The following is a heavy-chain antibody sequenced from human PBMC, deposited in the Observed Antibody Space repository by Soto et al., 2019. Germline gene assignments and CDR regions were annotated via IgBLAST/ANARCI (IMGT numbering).Heavy chain of an antibody. Sequence: SETLSITCIVSGASISSTSHYWGWIRQTPGKGLEWIGSIYFGGTTFSNPSLKSRVTMAVNRSKNQCTMRVSSVTAADLAVFYCARQWVGDYVCFDQWGQGTQVTVSS. CDR2: IYFGGTT. V-gene: IGHV4-39*01. CDR3: ARQWVGDYVCFDQ. CDR1: GASISSTSHY. D-gene: IGHD4-17*01. J-gene: IGHJ4*02.